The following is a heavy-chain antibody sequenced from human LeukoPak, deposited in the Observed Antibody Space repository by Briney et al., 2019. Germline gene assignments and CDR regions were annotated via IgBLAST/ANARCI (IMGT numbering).Heavy chain of an antibody. CDR3: ARGPGYCSSTSCFHWFDP. D-gene: IGHD2-2*01. CDR1: GGSFSGYY. J-gene: IGHJ5*02. V-gene: IGHV4-34*01. Sequence: SETLSLTCAVYGGSFSGYYWSWIRQPPGKGLEWIGEINHSGSTNYNPSLKSRVTISVDTSKNQFSLKLSSVTAADTAVYYCARGPGYCSSTSCFHWFDPWGQGTLVTVSS. CDR2: INHSGST.